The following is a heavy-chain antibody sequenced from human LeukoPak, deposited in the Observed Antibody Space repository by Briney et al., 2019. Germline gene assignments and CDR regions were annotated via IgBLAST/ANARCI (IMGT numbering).Heavy chain of an antibody. CDR1: GFTFSTYG. D-gene: IGHD3-10*01. Sequence: PGGPLRLSCVTSGFTFSTYGMSWVRQFPGKGLEWLSSIGTSGATTTYADSVKGRFTISRDNSENTLYLQMNSLRAEDTAEYYCARIGRCDYWGQGSVVTVSS. CDR2: IGTSGATT. V-gene: IGHV3-23*01. J-gene: IGHJ4*02. CDR3: ARIGRCDY.